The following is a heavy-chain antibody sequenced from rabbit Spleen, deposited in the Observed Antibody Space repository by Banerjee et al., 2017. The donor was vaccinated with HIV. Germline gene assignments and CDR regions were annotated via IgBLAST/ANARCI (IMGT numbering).Heavy chain of an antibody. CDR3: ARDTSSSFSSYGMDL. V-gene: IGHV1S40*01. D-gene: IGHD1-1*01. Sequence: QSLEESGGGLVKPGGTLTLTCIASGVSFSGSSYMCWVRQAPGKGLEWIACIEAGSSGFTYFASWAKGRFTISKTSSTTVTLQMTSLTAADTATYFCARDTSSSFSSYGMDLWGQGTLVTVS. J-gene: IGHJ6*01. CDR1: GVSFSGSSY. CDR2: IEAGSSGFT.